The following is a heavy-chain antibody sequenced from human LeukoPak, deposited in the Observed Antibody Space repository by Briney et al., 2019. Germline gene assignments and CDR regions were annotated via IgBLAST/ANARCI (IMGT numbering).Heavy chain of an antibody. CDR2: IYYSGST. D-gene: IGHD6-19*01. CDR3: ASARTVAGYNDY. Sequence: SETLSLTCTVSGGSISSYYWSWIRQPPGKGLEWIGYIYYSGSTNYNPSLKSRVTISVDTSKNQFSLKLSSVTAADTAVYYYASARTVAGYNDYWGQGTLVTVSS. CDR1: GGSISSYY. V-gene: IGHV4-59*01. J-gene: IGHJ4*02.